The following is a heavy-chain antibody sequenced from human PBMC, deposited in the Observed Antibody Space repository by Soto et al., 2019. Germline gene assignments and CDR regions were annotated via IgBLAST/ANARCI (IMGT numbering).Heavy chain of an antibody. CDR1: GFTFSSYG. J-gene: IGHJ4*02. V-gene: IGHV3-30*18. D-gene: IGHD6-13*01. Sequence: GGSLRLSCAASGFTFSSYGMHWVRQAPGKGLEWVAVISYDGSNKYYADSVKGRFTISRDNSKNTLYLQMNSLRAEDTAVYYCAKGLAAAGTYYFDYWGQGTLVTVSS. CDR2: ISYDGSNK. CDR3: AKGLAAAGTYYFDY.